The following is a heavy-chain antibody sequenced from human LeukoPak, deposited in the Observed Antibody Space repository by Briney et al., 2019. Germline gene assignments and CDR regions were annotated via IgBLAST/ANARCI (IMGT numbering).Heavy chain of an antibody. CDR3: ARGGVPPTHYYSNYKAGYFDY. Sequence: PSETLSLTCAVYGGSFSGYYWSWIRQPPGRGLEWIGEINHSGSTNYNPSLKSRVTISVDTSKNQFSLKLSSVTAADTAVYYCARGGVPPTHYYSNYKAGYFDYWGQGTLVTVSS. J-gene: IGHJ4*02. CDR2: INHSGST. D-gene: IGHD4-11*01. CDR1: GGSFSGYY. V-gene: IGHV4-34*01.